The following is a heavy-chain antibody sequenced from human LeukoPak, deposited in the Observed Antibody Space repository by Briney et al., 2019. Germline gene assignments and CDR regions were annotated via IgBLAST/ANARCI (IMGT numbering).Heavy chain of an antibody. CDR3: SRGLDSRKLGC. Sequence: SQTLSLTCTVSGASFNSDDQYWNWTRQSPGKGLEWIGSIHPSGMLYNNPSLESRVTMSRDTSKNQFSLNLNSVTAADTAVYFCSRGLDSRKLGCWGQGILVTVSS. CDR2: IHPSGML. V-gene: IGHV4-31*03. J-gene: IGHJ4*02. CDR1: GASFNSDDQY. D-gene: IGHD3-22*01.